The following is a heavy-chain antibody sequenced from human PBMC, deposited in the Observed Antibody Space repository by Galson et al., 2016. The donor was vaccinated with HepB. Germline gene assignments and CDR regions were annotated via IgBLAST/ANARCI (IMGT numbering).Heavy chain of an antibody. CDR1: GGSFSNYY. D-gene: IGHD3-3*01. J-gene: IGHJ2*01. CDR2: IDQSGGT. CDR3: ARGRYDFWSGFKRYFDL. V-gene: IGHV4-34*01. Sequence: SETLSLTCSVSGGSFSNYYWSWIRQAPGKGLEWIGEIDQSGGTRYSPSVKHRVSRSLDASKTQFSLTLRFGTAADTAVYYCARGRYDFWSGFKRYFDLWGRGTLVTVSS.